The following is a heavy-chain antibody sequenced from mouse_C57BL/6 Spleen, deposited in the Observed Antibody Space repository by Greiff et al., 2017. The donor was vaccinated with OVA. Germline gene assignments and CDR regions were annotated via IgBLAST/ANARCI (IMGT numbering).Heavy chain of an antibody. V-gene: IGHV1-15*01. CDR1: GYTFTDYE. Sequence: VQLVESGAELVRPGASVTLSCKASGYTFTDYEMHWVKQTPVHGLEWIGAIDPETGGTAYNQKFKGKAILTADKSSSTAYMELRSLTSEDSAVYYCTRGDYYGSSSDYWGQGTTLTVSS. CDR2: IDPETGGT. CDR3: TRGDYYGSSSDY. J-gene: IGHJ2*01. D-gene: IGHD1-1*01.